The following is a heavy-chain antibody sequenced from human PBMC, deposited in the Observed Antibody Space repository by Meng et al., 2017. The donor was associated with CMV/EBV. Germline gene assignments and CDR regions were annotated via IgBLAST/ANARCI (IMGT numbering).Heavy chain of an antibody. CDR1: GYTFTSYV. Sequence: ASVKVSCKASGYTFTSYVISWVRQAPGQGLEWMGWISAYNGNTNYAQKLQGRVTMTTDTSTSTAYMELRSLRSDDTAVYYCARDGVSIVGATTVDYWGQGTLVTVSS. J-gene: IGHJ4*02. V-gene: IGHV1-18*01. CDR2: ISAYNGNT. D-gene: IGHD1-26*01. CDR3: ARDGVSIVGATTVDY.